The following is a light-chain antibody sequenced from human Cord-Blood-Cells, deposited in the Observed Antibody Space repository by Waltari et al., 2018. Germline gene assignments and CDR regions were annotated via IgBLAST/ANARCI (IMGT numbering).Light chain of an antibody. Sequence: DIQMTQSPSSLSASVGARVTITCQASQDISNYLNWYQQKPGKAPKLLIYDASNFETGVPSRVSGSGSGTDFTFTISSLQPEDIATYYCQQYDNLPPSLTFGGGTKVEIK. CDR2: DAS. V-gene: IGKV1-33*01. CDR3: QQYDNLPPSLT. J-gene: IGKJ4*01. CDR1: QDISNY.